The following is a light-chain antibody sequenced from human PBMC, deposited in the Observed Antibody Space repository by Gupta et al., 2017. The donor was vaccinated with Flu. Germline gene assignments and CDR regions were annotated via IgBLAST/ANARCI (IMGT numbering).Light chain of an antibody. CDR2: EVS. CDR3: SSYTSSSTFWV. J-gene: IGLJ3*02. V-gene: IGLV2-14*01. Sequence: ITISCTGTSSDVGTYNYVPWYQQHPGKAPKLMIYEVSNRPSGVSNRFSGSKSGNTASLTISGLQAEDEADYYCSSYTSSSTFWVFGGGTKLTVL. CDR1: SSDVGTYNY.